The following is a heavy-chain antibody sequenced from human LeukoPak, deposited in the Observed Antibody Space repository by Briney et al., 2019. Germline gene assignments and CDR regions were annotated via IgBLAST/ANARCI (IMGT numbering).Heavy chain of an antibody. D-gene: IGHD2-21*02. CDR2: ISYDGRNK. J-gene: IGHJ6*02. Sequence: PGGSLRLSCAASGFMFSNYGMHWVRQGPGKGLEWVAVISYDGRNKNYVDSVKGRFTISRDNSKNTLYLQMNSLRGEDTAVYYCAKDSLYCGGDCSYYYYGMDVWGQGTTVTVSS. CDR3: AKDSLYCGGDCSYYYYGMDV. V-gene: IGHV3-30*18. CDR1: GFMFSNYG.